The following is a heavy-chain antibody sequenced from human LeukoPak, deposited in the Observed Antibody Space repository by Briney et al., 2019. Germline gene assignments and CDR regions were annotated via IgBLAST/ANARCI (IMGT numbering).Heavy chain of an antibody. V-gene: IGHV1-2*02. J-gene: IGHJ5*02. Sequence: ASVKVSCKASGYTFTGYLIHWVRQAPGQGLEWMGGINPNSGATYYAQKFQDRVTMARDSSISTAYVELSRVKSGDTAVYYCARGRSNTSWFGWFDPWGQGTRVTVSS. D-gene: IGHD3-10*01. CDR3: ARGRSNTSWFGWFDP. CDR2: INPNSGAT. CDR1: GYTFTGYL.